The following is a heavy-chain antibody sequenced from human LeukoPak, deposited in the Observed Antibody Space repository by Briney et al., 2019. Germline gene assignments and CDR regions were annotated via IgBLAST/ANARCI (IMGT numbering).Heavy chain of an antibody. D-gene: IGHD3-22*01. CDR2: IYPGDSDT. J-gene: IGHJ3*02. Sequence: GESLKISFKISGYSFTSHWIGWVRQLPGKGLEWMGIIYPGDSDTRYSPSFKGQVTISADKSISTAYLQWSSLKASDTAMYYCARRDDSSGTDAFDIWGQGTMVTVSS. V-gene: IGHV5-51*01. CDR1: GYSFTSHW. CDR3: ARRDDSSGTDAFDI.